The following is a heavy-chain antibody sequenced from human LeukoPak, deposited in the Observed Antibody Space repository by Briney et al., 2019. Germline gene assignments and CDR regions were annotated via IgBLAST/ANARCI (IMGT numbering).Heavy chain of an antibody. D-gene: IGHD3-3*01. J-gene: IGHJ6*03. Sequence: ASVKVSCKASGGTFSSYAISWVRQAPGQGLEWMGGIIPIFGTANYAQKFQGRVTITADKSTSTAYMELSSLRSEDTAVYYCARGPGGSGYPYYYYYYMDVWGKGTTVTVSS. V-gene: IGHV1-69*06. CDR3: ARGPGGSGYPYYYYYYMDV. CDR1: GGTFSSYA. CDR2: IIPIFGTA.